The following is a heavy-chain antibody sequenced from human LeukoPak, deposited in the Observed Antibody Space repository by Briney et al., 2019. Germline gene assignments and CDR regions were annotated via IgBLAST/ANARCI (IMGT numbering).Heavy chain of an antibody. Sequence: GGSLRLPCAASGFTFSSYSMTWVRQAPGKGLEWVSSISSSSRYIYYADSMKGRFTISRDNAKNSLFLQMNSLRAEDTAVYYCAELGITMIGGVWGKGTTVTISS. CDR3: AELGITMIGGV. V-gene: IGHV3-21*01. D-gene: IGHD3-10*02. J-gene: IGHJ6*04. CDR2: ISSSSRYI. CDR1: GFTFSSYS.